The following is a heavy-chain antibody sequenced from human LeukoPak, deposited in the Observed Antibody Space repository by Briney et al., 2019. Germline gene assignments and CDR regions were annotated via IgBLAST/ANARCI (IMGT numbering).Heavy chain of an antibody. CDR3: ARGPSYFQH. CDR2: TYYRSKWYK. CDR1: GDSVSSNSAT. Sequence: SQTLSLTCAISGDSVSSNSATWNWIRQSPSRGLEWLGRTYYRSKWYKYYAVSVKGRININPDTSKNQLSLQLNSVTPEDTAVYYCARGPSYFQHWGQGTLVTVSS. V-gene: IGHV6-1*01. J-gene: IGHJ1*01.